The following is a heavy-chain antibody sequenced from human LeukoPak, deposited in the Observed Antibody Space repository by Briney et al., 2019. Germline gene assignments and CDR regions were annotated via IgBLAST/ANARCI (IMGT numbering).Heavy chain of an antibody. CDR2: INHSGST. CDR1: GGSISSYY. Sequence: SETLSLTCTVSGGSISSYYWSWIRQPPGKGLEWIGEINHSGSTNYNPSLKSRVTISVDTSKNQFSLKLSSVTAADTAVYYCARGQKKQRVTMIVVVITQDNWFDPWGQGTLVTVSS. CDR3: ARGQKKQRVTMIVVVITQDNWFDP. J-gene: IGHJ5*02. V-gene: IGHV4-34*01. D-gene: IGHD3-22*01.